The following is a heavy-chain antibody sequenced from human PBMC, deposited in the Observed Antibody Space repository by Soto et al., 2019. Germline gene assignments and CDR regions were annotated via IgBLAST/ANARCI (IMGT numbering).Heavy chain of an antibody. Sequence: GGSLRLSCAASGFTFSSYAMSWVRQAPGKGLEWVSAISGSGGSTYYADSVKGRFTISRDNSKNTLYLQMNSLRAEDTAVYYCAKDFEDYSNPHDAFDIWGQGTMVTVSS. D-gene: IGHD4-4*01. CDR1: GFTFSSYA. CDR2: ISGSGGST. CDR3: AKDFEDYSNPHDAFDI. J-gene: IGHJ3*02. V-gene: IGHV3-23*01.